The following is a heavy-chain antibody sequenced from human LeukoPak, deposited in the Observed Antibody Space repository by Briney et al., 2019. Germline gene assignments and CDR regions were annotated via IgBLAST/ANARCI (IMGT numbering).Heavy chain of an antibody. V-gene: IGHV4-34*01. J-gene: IGHJ3*02. CDR1: GGSFSGYY. CDR3: ARFPYNWSWDHDAFDI. Sequence: SETLSLTCAVYGGSFSGYYWSWIRQPPGKGLEWIGEINHSGSTNYNPSLKSRVTISVDTSKNQFSLKLSSVTAADTAVYYCARFPYNWSWDHDAFDIWGQGTMVTVSS. CDR2: INHSGST. D-gene: IGHD1-20*01.